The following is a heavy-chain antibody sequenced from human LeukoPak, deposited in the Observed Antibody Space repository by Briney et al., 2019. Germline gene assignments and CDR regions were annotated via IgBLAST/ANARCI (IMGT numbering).Heavy chain of an antibody. CDR1: GGSISSSSYN. Sequence: SETLSLTCSVPGGSISSSSYNWGWIRQPPGKGLEWIGEINHSGSTNYNPSLKSRVTISVDTSKNQFSLKLSSVTAADTAVYYCARGRGSGWSLYYFDYWGQGTLVTVSS. CDR2: INHSGST. V-gene: IGHV4-39*07. D-gene: IGHD6-19*01. J-gene: IGHJ4*02. CDR3: ARGRGSGWSLYYFDY.